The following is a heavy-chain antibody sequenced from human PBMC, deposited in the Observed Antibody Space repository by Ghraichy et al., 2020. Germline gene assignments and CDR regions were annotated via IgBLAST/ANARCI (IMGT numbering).Heavy chain of an antibody. V-gene: IGHV3-21*01. CDR3: ASVYYDSSGYRDY. CDR1: GFTFSSYS. D-gene: IGHD3-22*01. Sequence: GGSLRLSCAASGFTFSSYSMNWVRQAPGKGLEWVSSISSSSSYIYYADSVKGRFTISRDNAKNSLYLQMNSLRAEDTAVYYCASVYYDSSGYRDYWGQGTLVTVSS. J-gene: IGHJ4*02. CDR2: ISSSSSYI.